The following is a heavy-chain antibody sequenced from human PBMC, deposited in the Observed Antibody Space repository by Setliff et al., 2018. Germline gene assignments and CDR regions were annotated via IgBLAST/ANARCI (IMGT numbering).Heavy chain of an antibody. CDR3: ARDTLGYGDYVGFDI. J-gene: IGHJ3*02. CDR2: INPNSGGT. Sequence: GASVKVSCKASGYTFTGYYMYWVRQAPGQGLEWMGRINPNSGGTNSAQKFQGRVTMTRDTSISTAYMELSRPRSDDTAVYYCARDTLGYGDYVGFDIWGQGTMVTVSS. CDR1: GYTFTGYY. V-gene: IGHV1-2*06. D-gene: IGHD4-17*01.